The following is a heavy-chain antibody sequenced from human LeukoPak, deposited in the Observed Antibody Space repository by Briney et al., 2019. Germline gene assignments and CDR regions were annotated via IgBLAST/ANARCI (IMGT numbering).Heavy chain of an antibody. J-gene: IGHJ4*02. Sequence: GGSPRLSCAASGFTFSSYGMHWVRQAPGKGPEWVAVIWYDGSNKYYADSVKGRFTISRDNSKNTLYLQMNSLRAEDTAVYYCAKGDYYDSSGHLDYWGQGTLVTVSS. D-gene: IGHD3-22*01. V-gene: IGHV3-33*06. CDR2: IWYDGSNK. CDR1: GFTFSSYG. CDR3: AKGDYYDSSGHLDY.